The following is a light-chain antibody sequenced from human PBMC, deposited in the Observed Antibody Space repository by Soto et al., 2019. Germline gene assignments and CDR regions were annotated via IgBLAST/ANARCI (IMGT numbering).Light chain of an antibody. CDR1: SSDVGAYNY. Sequence: QCVLTQPRSVSGSPGQSVTISCTGTSSDVGAYNYVSWYQQEPGKAPKLMIYDVIKRPSGVPDRFSGSKSDNAASLTISGLQAEDEADYYCCSYAGTYTYVFGTGTKVTVL. J-gene: IGLJ1*01. CDR3: CSYAGTYTYV. V-gene: IGLV2-11*01. CDR2: DVI.